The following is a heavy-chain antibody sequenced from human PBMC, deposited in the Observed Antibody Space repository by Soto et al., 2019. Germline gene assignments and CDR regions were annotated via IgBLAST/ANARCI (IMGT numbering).Heavy chain of an antibody. V-gene: IGHV1-69*06. J-gene: IGHJ5*02. CDR2: IIPIFGTA. D-gene: IGHD6-19*01. CDR3: ARKYSSGCYNSMWFDP. Sequence: GASVKVSCKASGGTFSSYAISWVRQAPGQGLEWMGGIIPIFGTANYAQKFQGRVTITADKSTSTAYMELSSLRSEDTAVYYCARKYSSGCYNSMWFDPWGPGTLVTVSS. CDR1: GGTFSSYA.